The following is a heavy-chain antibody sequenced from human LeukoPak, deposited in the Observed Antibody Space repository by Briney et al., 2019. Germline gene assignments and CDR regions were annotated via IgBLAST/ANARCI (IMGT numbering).Heavy chain of an antibody. V-gene: IGHV3-30-3*01. J-gene: IGHJ4*02. CDR2: ISYDGSNK. CDR1: GFTFSSYA. Sequence: GRSLRLSCAASGFTFSSYAMHWVRQAPGKGLEWVAVISYDGSNKYYADSVKGRFTISRDNSENTLYLQMNSLRAEDTAVYYCARSHPGYFDYWGQGTLVTVSS. CDR3: ARSHPGYFDY.